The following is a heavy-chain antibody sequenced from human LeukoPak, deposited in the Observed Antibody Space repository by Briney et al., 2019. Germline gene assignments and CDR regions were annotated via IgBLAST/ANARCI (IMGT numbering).Heavy chain of an antibody. CDR1: GFTFDDYG. J-gene: IGHJ6*03. Sequence: GGSLRLSCAASGFTFDDYGMSWVRQAPGKGLEWVSGINWNGGSTGYADSVKGRFTISRDNAKNSLYLQMNSLRAEDTALYYCAREMYYCDSSGYRRSYYYYYYMDVWGKGTTVTVSS. D-gene: IGHD3-22*01. CDR3: AREMYYCDSSGYRRSYYYYYYMDV. V-gene: IGHV3-20*04. CDR2: INWNGGST.